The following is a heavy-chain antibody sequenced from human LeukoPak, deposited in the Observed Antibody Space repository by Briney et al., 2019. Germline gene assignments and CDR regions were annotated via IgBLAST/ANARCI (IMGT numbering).Heavy chain of an antibody. CDR3: ARDLPVGTDFWSGYYDY. D-gene: IGHD3-3*01. CDR2: IIPIVGIA. J-gene: IGHJ4*02. V-gene: IGHV1-69*04. CDR1: GGTFYSYA. Sequence: SVKVSCKASGGTFYSYAISWVRQAPGHGLEWMGRIIPIVGIANYTQKFQGRVTINADKSTSTAYMELISLTSEDTAVYYCARDLPVGTDFWSGYYDYWGQGTLVTVSS.